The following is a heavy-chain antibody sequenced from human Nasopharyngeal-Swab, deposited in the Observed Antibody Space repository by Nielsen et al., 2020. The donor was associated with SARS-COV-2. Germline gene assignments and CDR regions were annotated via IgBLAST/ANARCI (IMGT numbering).Heavy chain of an antibody. CDR2: ISSSSYI. J-gene: IGHJ4*02. CDR1: GFTFSSYS. D-gene: IGHD6-6*01. CDR3: AGEVGSSPDDY. Sequence: GGSLRLSCAASGFTFSSYSMNWVRQAPGKGLEWVSSISSSSYIYYADSVKGRFTISRDNAKNSLYLQMNSLRAEDTAVYYCAGEVGSSPDDYWGQGTLVTVSS. V-gene: IGHV3-21*01.